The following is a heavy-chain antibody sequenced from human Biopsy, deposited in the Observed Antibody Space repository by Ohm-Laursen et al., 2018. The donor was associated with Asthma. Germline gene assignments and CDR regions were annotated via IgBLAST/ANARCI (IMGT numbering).Heavy chain of an antibody. CDR2: INSVFGTT. J-gene: IGHJ4*02. V-gene: IGHV1-69*01. CDR1: GGTFNTYV. CDR3: ARKAGSCISRTCYSLDF. Sequence: SSVKVSCKPLGGTFNTYVIGWVRQAPGQGLEWMGGINSVFGTTTYPQKFQDRVTITADDSTSTVYMELSSLRSEDTAVYYCARKAGSCISRTCYSLDFWGQGTLVTVPS. D-gene: IGHD2-2*01.